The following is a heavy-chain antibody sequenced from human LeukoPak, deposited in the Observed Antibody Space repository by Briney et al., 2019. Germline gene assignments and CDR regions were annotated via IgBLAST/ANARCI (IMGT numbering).Heavy chain of an antibody. CDR2: IYYSGST. J-gene: IGHJ3*01. CDR3: ARHKIIGAAAGLGV. CDR1: GGSISSSSYY. D-gene: IGHD6-13*01. V-gene: IGHV4-39*01. Sequence: SETLSLTCTVSGGSISSSSYYWGWIRQPPGKGLEWIGSIYYSGSTYYNPSLKSRVTISVDTSRNQFSLKLSSVTAANTAVYYGARHKIIGAAAGLGVWGQGTMVTVSS.